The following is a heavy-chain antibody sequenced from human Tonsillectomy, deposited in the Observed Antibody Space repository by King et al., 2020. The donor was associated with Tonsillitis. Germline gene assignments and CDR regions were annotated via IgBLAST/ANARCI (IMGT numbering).Heavy chain of an antibody. CDR2: IKQDGSEK. CDR3: ARVVTVMGTHYYGMDV. D-gene: IGHD5-18*01. V-gene: IGHV3-7*03. Sequence: QLVESGGGLVQPGGSLRLSCAASGFMFSNYWMSWVRQAPGKGLEWVANIKQDGSEKYHVDSVKGRFSISRDNAKNSLYLQMNSLRVDDTALYYCARVVTVMGTHYYGMDVWGQGPTVAVSS. J-gene: IGHJ6*02. CDR1: GFMFSNYW.